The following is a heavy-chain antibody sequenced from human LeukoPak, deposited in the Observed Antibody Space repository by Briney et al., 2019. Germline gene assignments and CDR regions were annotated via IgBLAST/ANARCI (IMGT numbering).Heavy chain of an antibody. D-gene: IGHD2-15*01. V-gene: IGHV4-34*01. CDR2: INHSGST. J-gene: IGHJ3*02. CDR3: ARESGYCSGGSCYAFDI. Sequence: PSETLSLTCAVYGGSFSGYYWSWIRQPPGKGLEWIGEINHSGSTNYNPSLKSRVTISVDRSKNQFSLKLSSVTAADTAVYYCARESGYCSGGSCYAFDIWGQGTMVTVSS. CDR1: GGSFSGYY.